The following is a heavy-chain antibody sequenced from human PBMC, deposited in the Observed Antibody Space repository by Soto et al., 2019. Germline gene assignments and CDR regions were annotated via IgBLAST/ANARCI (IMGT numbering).Heavy chain of an antibody. J-gene: IGHJ5*02. Sequence: ASVKVSCKASGYTFTSYYMHWVRQAPGQGLEWMGIINPSGGSTSYAQKFQGRVTMTRDTSTSTVYMELSSLRSEDTAVYYCARDRGYCSSTSCYAANWFYPWGKGTLVTVSS. CDR3: ARDRGYCSSTSCYAANWFYP. CDR2: INPSGGST. D-gene: IGHD2-2*01. V-gene: IGHV1-46*01. CDR1: GYTFTSYY.